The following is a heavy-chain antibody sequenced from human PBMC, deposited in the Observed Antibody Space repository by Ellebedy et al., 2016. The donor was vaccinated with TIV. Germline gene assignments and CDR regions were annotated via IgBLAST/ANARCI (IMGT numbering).Heavy chain of an antibody. CDR2: IYADDSDA. CDR1: AYCSTNYW. CDR3: ARLRESPQQFGDNYDYGIDV. J-gene: IGHJ6*02. Sequence: PGGSLRPSCQGSAYCSTNYWTGWVRQLPGQGMEWVGLIYADDSDARYSPFFQGQVTMTADKSINTAYLQWNSLKASDPAMYYCARLRESPQQFGDNYDYGIDVWGQGTPVIVSS. D-gene: IGHD3-10*01. V-gene: IGHV5-51*02.